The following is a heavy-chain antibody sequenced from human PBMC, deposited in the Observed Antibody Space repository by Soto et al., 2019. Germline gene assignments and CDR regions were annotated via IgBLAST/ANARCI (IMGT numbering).Heavy chain of an antibody. CDR2: INPNSGGT. D-gene: IGHD3-10*01. V-gene: IGHV1-2*02. CDR3: ARITMVRGVPDY. Sequence: ASVKVSCKASGYTFTGYYMHWVRQAPGQGLEWMGWINPNSGGTNYAQKFQGRVTMARDTSISTAYMELSRLRSDDTAVYYCARITMVRGVPDYWGQGTLVTVSS. CDR1: GYTFTGYY. J-gene: IGHJ4*02.